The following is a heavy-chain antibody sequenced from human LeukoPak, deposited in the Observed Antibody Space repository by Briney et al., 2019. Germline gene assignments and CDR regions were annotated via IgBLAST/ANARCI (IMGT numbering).Heavy chain of an antibody. CDR2: IYYSGST. CDR3: ARDRQTRKLRYFAPGDAFDI. J-gene: IGHJ3*02. V-gene: IGHV4-39*02. CDR1: GASIRSTSYY. D-gene: IGHD3-9*01. Sequence: PSETLSLTCTVSGASIRSTSYYWGWIRQPPGKGLEWIGGIYYSGSTYYNPSLTSRVTISVDTSKNQFSLRLSSVTAADTAVYYCARDRQTRKLRYFAPGDAFDIWGQGTMVTVSS.